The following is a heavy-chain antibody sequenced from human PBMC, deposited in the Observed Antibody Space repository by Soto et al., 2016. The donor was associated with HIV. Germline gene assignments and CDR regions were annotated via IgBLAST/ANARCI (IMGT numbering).Heavy chain of an antibody. J-gene: IGHJ4*02. Sequence: QVQLVQSGAEVKKPGASVKVSCRASGYTFISHYMHWVRQAPGQGLEWLALINPGEGSSFSAQKFQGRVTVTRDTSTSTVYMELSSLRSDDTAVYYCAKVASYGSGNYYFDYWAREPWSPSPQ. D-gene: IGHD3-10*01. V-gene: IGHV1-46*01. CDR2: INPGEGSS. CDR3: AKVASYGSGNYYFDY. CDR1: GYTFISHY.